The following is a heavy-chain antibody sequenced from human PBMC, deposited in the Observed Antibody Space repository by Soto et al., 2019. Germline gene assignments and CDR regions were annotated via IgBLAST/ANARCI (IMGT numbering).Heavy chain of an antibody. V-gene: IGHV4-59*01. Sequence: DTLSLTCTISGGSISVYYWSWIRQSPGQGLEWICYIYDSGSPYYKTSLKTRVTISADTSKNQISLKLTSATAADTAVYFCARGVGSSPPRXWGRGTLVTVSX. D-gene: IGHD1-26*01. CDR1: GGSISVYY. J-gene: IGHJ4*02. CDR3: ARGVGSSPPRX. CDR2: IYDSGSP.